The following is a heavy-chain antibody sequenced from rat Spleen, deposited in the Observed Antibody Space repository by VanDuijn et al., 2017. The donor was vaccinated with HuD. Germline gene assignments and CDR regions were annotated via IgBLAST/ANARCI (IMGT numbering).Heavy chain of an antibody. CDR1: GFTFSDYY. CDR3: ARPGVAGFDY. Sequence: EVQLVESGGGSVQPGRSLKLSCAASGFTFSDYYMAWVRQAPKKGLEWVASITHDGGSTYYRDSVTGRFTVSRDNAKSSLYLQMDSLRSEDTATYYCARPGVAGFDYWGQGVMVTVSS. CDR2: ITHDGGST. V-gene: IGHV5-20*01. J-gene: IGHJ2*01. D-gene: IGHD1-4*01.